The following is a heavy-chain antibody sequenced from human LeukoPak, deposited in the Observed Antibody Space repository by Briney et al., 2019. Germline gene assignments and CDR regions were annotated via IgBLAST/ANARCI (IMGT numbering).Heavy chain of an antibody. CDR1: GFTFSSYS. V-gene: IGHV3-48*02. Sequence: GGSLRLSCAASGFTFSSYSMNWVRQAPGKGLEWVSYISSSSSTIYYADSMKGRFTISRDNAKSSLFLQMNSLRDEDTAVYYCARAGLTTYPPNFDYWGQGTLVTVSS. D-gene: IGHD1-1*01. J-gene: IGHJ4*02. CDR3: ARAGLTTYPPNFDY. CDR2: ISSSSSTI.